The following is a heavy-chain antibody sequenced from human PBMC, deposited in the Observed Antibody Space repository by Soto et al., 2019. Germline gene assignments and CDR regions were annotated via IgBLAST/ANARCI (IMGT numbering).Heavy chain of an antibody. D-gene: IGHD2-2*01. J-gene: IGHJ3*02. V-gene: IGHV3-21*01. CDR1: GFTFSSYS. Sequence: GGSLRLSCAASGFTFSSYSMNWVRQAPGKGLEWVSSISSSSSYIYYADSVKGRLTISRDNAKNSLYLQMNSLRAEDTAVYYCASDIVVVPAAMQHAFDIWGQGTMVTVSS. CDR3: ASDIVVVPAAMQHAFDI. CDR2: ISSSSSYI.